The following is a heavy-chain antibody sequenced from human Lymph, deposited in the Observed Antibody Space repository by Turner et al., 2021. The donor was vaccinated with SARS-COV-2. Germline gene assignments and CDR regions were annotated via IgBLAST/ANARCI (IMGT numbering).Heavy chain of an antibody. V-gene: IGHV3-30*04. CDR3: ARDRDSSGWVDY. CDR1: GFPFSSYA. CDR2: ISYDGSDK. J-gene: IGHJ4*02. Sequence: QVQLVESGGGVVQPGRSLRLSCEAAGFPFSSYAMHWVRQAPGKGLVWVAFISYDGSDKYYADSVKGRFTFSRDNSKNTLYLQMNSLRAEDTAVYYCARDRDSSGWVDYWGQGTLVTVSS. D-gene: IGHD3-22*01.